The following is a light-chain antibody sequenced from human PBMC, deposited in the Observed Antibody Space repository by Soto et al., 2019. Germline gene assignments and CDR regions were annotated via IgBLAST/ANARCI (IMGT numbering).Light chain of an antibody. J-gene: IGKJ4*01. CDR2: GAS. CDR1: QSVSSSY. V-gene: IGKV3-20*01. CDR3: QQYDSSPLT. Sequence: EIVLTQSPGTLSLSPGERATLSCRASQSVSSSYLAWYQQKPGQAPRLLIYGASSRATGFPDRFSGSGSGADFTRTISRLEPEDLAVYYCQQYDSSPLTFGGGTKVEIK.